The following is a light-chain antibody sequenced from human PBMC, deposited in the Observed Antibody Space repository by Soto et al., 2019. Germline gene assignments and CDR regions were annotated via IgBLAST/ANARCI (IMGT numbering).Light chain of an antibody. CDR1: SSDIGLYNY. Sequence: QSALTQPPSASGSPGQSVTISCAGSSSDIGLYNYVSWYQHHPGKAPKLIIYEVSKRPSGVPDRFSGSTSGNTASLTVSGLQAEDEDDYYCSSYAGASNFDVFGGGTKLTVL. CDR3: SSYAGASNFDV. CDR2: EVS. V-gene: IGLV2-8*01. J-gene: IGLJ3*02.